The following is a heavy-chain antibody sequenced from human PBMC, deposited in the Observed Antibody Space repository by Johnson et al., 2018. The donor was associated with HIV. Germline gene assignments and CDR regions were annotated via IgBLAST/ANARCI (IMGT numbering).Heavy chain of an antibody. CDR2: FYSGGFT. Sequence: VQLVESGGGVVKPGGSLRLSCAASGFTVSSNYMSWVRQAPGKGLEWVSVFYSGGFTYYADSVKGRFTISRDNSKNTLYLQMNSLRAEDTAVYYCARGGYGEVFDIWGQGTMVTVSS. D-gene: IGHD4-17*01. CDR3: ARGGYGEVFDI. CDR1: GFTVSSNY. V-gene: IGHV3-66*01. J-gene: IGHJ3*02.